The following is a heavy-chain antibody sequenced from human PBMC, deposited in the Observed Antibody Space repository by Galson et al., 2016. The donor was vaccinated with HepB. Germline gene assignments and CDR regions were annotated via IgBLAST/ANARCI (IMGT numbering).Heavy chain of an antibody. CDR2: ISAYNAYR. CDR3: ARSGDGNWFES. V-gene: IGHV1-18*04. Sequence: SVKVSCKASGYTFTSYGIGWVRQAPGQGLEWMGWISAYNAYRDYPQKLQRRVTMTTDTSTSTAYVELSSLRSDDTAVYYCARSGDGNWFESWGQGTLVTVSS. CDR1: GYTFTSYG. D-gene: IGHD2-21*02. J-gene: IGHJ5*01.